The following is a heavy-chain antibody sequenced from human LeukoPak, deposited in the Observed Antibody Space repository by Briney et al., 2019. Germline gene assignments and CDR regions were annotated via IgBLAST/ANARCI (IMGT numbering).Heavy chain of an antibody. V-gene: IGHV2-5*01. CDR3: AHLRHCSSTSCYSTGKGYYYYYYMDV. J-gene: IGHJ6*03. D-gene: IGHD2-2*02. CDR1: GFSLSTSGVG. Sequence: SCPTLVNPTQTLTLTCTFSGFSLSTSGVGVGWIRQPPGKALEWLALIYWNDDKRYSPSLKSRLTITKDTSKNQVVLTMTNMDPVATAIYYCAHLRHCSSTSCYSTGKGYYYYYYMDVWGKGTTVTVSS. CDR2: IYWNDDK.